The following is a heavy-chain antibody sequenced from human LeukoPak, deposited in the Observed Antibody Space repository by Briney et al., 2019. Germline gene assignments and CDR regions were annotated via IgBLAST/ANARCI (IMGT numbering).Heavy chain of an antibody. Sequence: PSETLSLTCTVSGGSISSYYWSWIRQPAGKGLEWIGRIYTSGSTNYNPSLKSRVTTSVDTSKNQFSLKLSSVTAADTAVYYCAREPYGSGSYPYYYYYMDVWGKGTTVTVSS. V-gene: IGHV4-4*07. D-gene: IGHD3-10*01. CDR3: AREPYGSGSYPYYYYYMDV. CDR1: GGSISSYY. CDR2: IYTSGST. J-gene: IGHJ6*03.